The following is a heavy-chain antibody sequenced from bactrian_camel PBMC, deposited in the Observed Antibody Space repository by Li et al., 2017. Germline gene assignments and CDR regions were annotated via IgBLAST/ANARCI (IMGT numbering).Heavy chain of an antibody. CDR2: LNNVGTR. CDR3: AADTVRWTCSWFKTDYPH. J-gene: IGHJ4*01. CDR1: GDTTSGYC. V-gene: IGHV3S26*01. Sequence: VQLVESGGGSVQAGGSLRVSCALSGDTTSGYCMGWFRQAPGKEREGIATLNNVGTRRYRDSVQGRFTISRDNAKNTLFLDMNNLEPEDTAMYYCAADTVRWTCSWFKTDYPHWGQGTQVTVS. D-gene: IGHD6*01.